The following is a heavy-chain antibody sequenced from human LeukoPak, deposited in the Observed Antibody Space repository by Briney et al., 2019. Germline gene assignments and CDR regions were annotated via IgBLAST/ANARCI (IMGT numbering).Heavy chain of an antibody. J-gene: IGHJ4*02. Sequence: SETLSLTCTVSGGSISSYYWSWIRQPPGKGLEWIGYIYYSGSTNYHPSLKSRVTISVDTSKNQFSLKLSSVTAADTAVYYCARARGLRFLEWLLYDYWGQGTLVTVSS. D-gene: IGHD3-3*01. V-gene: IGHV4-59*01. CDR3: ARARGLRFLEWLLYDY. CDR2: IYYSGST. CDR1: GGSISSYY.